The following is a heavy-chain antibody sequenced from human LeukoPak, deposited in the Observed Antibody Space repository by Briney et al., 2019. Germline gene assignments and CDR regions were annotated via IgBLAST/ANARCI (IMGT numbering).Heavy chain of an antibody. CDR3: VRMVSGES. CDR2: ISASGIHI. Sequence: GGSLRLSCAVSGFTFSNYDMNWIRQAPGKGPEWVTTISASGIHIYYADSAKGRFTISRDNSRNTLELQMNSLRGEDTAVYYCVRMVSGESWGEGTLVTVPS. V-gene: IGHV3-23*01. CDR1: GFTFSNYD. J-gene: IGHJ1*01. D-gene: IGHD2-8*01.